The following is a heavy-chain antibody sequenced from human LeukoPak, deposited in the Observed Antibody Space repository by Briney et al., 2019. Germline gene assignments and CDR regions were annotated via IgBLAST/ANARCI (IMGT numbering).Heavy chain of an antibody. CDR3: AKDAQRGFDFSNSLES. D-gene: IGHD4-11*01. CDR1: GFTFSHYG. CDR2: IWNDGTDK. Sequence: GGSLRLSCATSGFTFSHYGMHWVRQAPGKGLEWVAVIWNDGTDKYYGDSVKGRFTISRDNSKNTVYLQMNSLRVEDTAVYYCAKDAQRGFDFSNSLESWGQGTLVTVSS. J-gene: IGHJ4*02. V-gene: IGHV3-33*06.